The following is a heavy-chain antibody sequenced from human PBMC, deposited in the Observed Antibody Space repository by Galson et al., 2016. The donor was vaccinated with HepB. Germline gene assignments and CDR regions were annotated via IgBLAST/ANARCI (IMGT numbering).Heavy chain of an antibody. CDR3: AKGMAAAGLLWDH. J-gene: IGHJ4*02. D-gene: IGHD6-13*01. CDR1: GFIFSTYA. Sequence: SLRLSCAASGFIFSTYAMSWVRQAPGKGLEWVSGISGSGGSTYDADSVEGRFTISRDNSKNTLYLQMNSLRPEDTAVYYCAKGMAAAGLLWDHWGQGTLVAV. CDR2: ISGSGGST. V-gene: IGHV3-23*01.